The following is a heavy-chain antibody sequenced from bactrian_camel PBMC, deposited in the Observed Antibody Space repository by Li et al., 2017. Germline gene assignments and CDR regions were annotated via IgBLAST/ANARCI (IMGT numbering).Heavy chain of an antibody. CDR1: GITEGTNC. D-gene: IGHD2*01. Sequence: HVQLVESGGGSVQAGGSLRLSCEVSGITEGTNCIGWFRQDPGKEREGVARIATGSGNTYYADSVKGRFTISQDNAKNTVYLQMNSLKPEDTAMYYCAARGPYCYTKLSVRDFTYWGQGTQVTVS. J-gene: IGHJ6*01. CDR3: AARGPYCYTKLSVRDFTY. CDR2: IATGSGNT. V-gene: IGHV3S63*01.